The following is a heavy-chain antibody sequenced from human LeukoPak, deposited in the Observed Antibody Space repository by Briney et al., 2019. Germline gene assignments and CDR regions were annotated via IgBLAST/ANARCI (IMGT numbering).Heavy chain of an antibody. CDR1: GYTFTTYS. CDR2: ISGYSGNT. V-gene: IGHV1-18*01. CDR3: ARGYSSGRDYYFDY. J-gene: IGHJ4*02. Sequence: GASVKVSCKASGYTFTTYSVNWVRQAPGQGLEWMGWISGYSGNTNYAQKLQGRVTMTTDTSTSTAYMELRSLRSDDTAIYYCARGYSSGRDYYFDYWGQGTLVTVPS. D-gene: IGHD6-19*01.